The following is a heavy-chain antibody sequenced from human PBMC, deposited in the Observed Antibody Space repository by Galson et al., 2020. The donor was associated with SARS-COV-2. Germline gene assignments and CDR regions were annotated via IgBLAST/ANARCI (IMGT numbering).Heavy chain of an antibody. CDR3: GRDQVLPGDYYYAGMDV. CDR1: GDSIRNYH. CDR2: ISHSGNT. Sequence: SETLSLTCSVSGDSIRNYHWSWIRQPPGKALEWIGYISHSGNTHFNPSLKSRVTISIDTSKKQFSLKLSSVTAADTAMYYCGRDQVLPGDYYYAGMDVWGQGTTVTVAS. V-gene: IGHV4-59*01. J-gene: IGHJ6*02.